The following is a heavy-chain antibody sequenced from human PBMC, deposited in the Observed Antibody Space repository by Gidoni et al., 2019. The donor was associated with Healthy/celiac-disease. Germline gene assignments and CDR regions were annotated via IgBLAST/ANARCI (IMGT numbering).Heavy chain of an antibody. V-gene: IGHV3-11*05. D-gene: IGHD3-10*01. CDR2: ISSSSSYT. CDR3: ARDIESGSGSTFDY. Sequence: AASGLPFSDYYMSWIRQAPGKGLEWVSSISSSSSYTNSADSVKGRFTISRDNAKNSLYLQMNSLRAEDTAVYYCARDIESGSGSTFDYWGQGTLVTVSS. CDR1: GLPFSDYY. J-gene: IGHJ4*02.